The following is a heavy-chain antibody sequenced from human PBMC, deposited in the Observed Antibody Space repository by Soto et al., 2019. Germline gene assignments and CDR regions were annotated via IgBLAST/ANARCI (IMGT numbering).Heavy chain of an antibody. V-gene: IGHV3-15*07. Sequence: EVQLLESGGGLVKPGGSLSLSCAASGFSFSSAWMNWVRQAPGKGLEWVGRIRTKPEGETTDYPAPVKGRFTISRDDSKTTLYLQMTSLKIEDTALYYCTTGSNEGYWGQGTLVTVSS. CDR1: GFSFSSAW. CDR2: IRTKPEGETT. CDR3: TTGSNEGY. J-gene: IGHJ4*02. D-gene: IGHD1-1*01.